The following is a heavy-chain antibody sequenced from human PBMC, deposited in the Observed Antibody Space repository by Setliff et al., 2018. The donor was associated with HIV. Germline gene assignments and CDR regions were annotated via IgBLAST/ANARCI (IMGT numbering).Heavy chain of an antibody. Sequence: PGGSLRLSCAASGFSFTQTWMSWVRQAPGKGLAWLGRIRIASGPAEYAAPVKGRFIISRDDSKNTVYLVMNSLKTEDTGVYYCAAEYWNPKYWGQGTLVTVSS. V-gene: IGHV3-15*01. CDR3: AAEYWNPKY. D-gene: IGHD1-1*01. J-gene: IGHJ4*02. CDR1: GFSFTQTW. CDR2: IRIASGPA.